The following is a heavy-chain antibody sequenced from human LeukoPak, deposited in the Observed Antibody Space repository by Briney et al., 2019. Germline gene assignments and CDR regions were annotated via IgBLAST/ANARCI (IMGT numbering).Heavy chain of an antibody. D-gene: IGHD4-17*01. CDR2: INPNSGGT. CDR3: ARGTVTNDAFDI. Sequence: ASVKVSCKASGYTFTDYYMQWVRQAPGQGLEWMGRINPNSGGTNYAQKFRGRVTMTRDTSISTAYMELSRLRSDDTAVYYCARGTVTNDAFDIWGQGTMVTVSS. J-gene: IGHJ3*02. CDR1: GYTFTDYY. V-gene: IGHV1-2*06.